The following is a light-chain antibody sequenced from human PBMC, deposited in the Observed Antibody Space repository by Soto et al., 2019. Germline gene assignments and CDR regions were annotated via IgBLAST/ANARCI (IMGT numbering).Light chain of an antibody. J-gene: IGKJ4*01. CDR2: GAS. CDR1: QSVSSSY. Sequence: ELVMTQYQATLSVSPGERATLSCRVSQSVSSSYLAWYLQKPGQAPRLLIYGASSRATGIPDRFSGSGSGTDFTLTISRLEPEDFVVYYCQQYGSSPLTFGGGTKVDI. CDR3: QQYGSSPLT. V-gene: IGKV3-20*01.